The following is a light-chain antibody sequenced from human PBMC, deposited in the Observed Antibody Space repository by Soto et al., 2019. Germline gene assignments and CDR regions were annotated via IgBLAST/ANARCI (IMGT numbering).Light chain of an antibody. CDR1: SSDVGGYNY. V-gene: IGLV2-14*03. J-gene: IGLJ2*01. Sequence: QSVLTQPASVSGSPGQSITISCTGTSSDVGGYNYVSWYQQHPGKAPKLMIHDVSDRPSGVSNRFSGSKSGNTASLTISGLQAEDEADYYCSSYSSSSTLVVFGGGTKPTVL. CDR2: DVS. CDR3: SSYSSSSTLVV.